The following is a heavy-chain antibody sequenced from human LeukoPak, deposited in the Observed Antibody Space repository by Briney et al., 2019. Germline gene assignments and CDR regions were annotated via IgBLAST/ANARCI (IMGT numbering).Heavy chain of an antibody. V-gene: IGHV1-18*01. CDR3: ARAGTPYDYGGPRDAFDI. D-gene: IGHD4-23*01. J-gene: IGHJ3*02. Sequence: GSVKVSCKASGYTFTSYGISWVRRAPGQGLEWMGWISAYNGNTNYAQKLQGRVTMTTDTSTSTAYMELRSLRSDDTAVYYCARAGTPYDYGGPRDAFDIWGQGTMVTVSS. CDR1: GYTFTSYG. CDR2: ISAYNGNT.